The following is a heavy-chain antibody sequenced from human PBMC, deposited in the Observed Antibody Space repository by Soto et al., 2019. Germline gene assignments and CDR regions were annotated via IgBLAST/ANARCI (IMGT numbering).Heavy chain of an antibody. CDR2: IYSAGST. J-gene: IGHJ4*02. Sequence: EVPVVETGGGLIQPGGSLRLSCAASGFTVSNNYMSWVRQAPGKGLDWVSVIYSAGSTYYADSVKGRFTISRDTSKNTLYLQMNSLSAEDTAIYYCVARSSGADYWGQGTLVTVSS. V-gene: IGHV3-53*02. D-gene: IGHD6-6*01. CDR1: GFTVSNNY. CDR3: VARSSGADY.